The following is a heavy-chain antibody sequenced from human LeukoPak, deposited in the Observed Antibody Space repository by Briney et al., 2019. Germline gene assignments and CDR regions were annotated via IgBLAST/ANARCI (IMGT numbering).Heavy chain of an antibody. J-gene: IGHJ4*02. V-gene: IGHV4-31*03. D-gene: IGHD4-23*01. CDR1: GVSISSGNYY. CDR2: LYPTGST. Sequence: SETLSLTCTVSGVSISSGNYYWTWIRQHPGKGLEWTGCLYPTGSTHYNTSLKGRLSISVGTSKNQFSLRLNSVTAADTAVYYCVKDRGDYGGDPGYFDYWGRGTHVTVSS. CDR3: VKDRGDYGGDPGYFDY.